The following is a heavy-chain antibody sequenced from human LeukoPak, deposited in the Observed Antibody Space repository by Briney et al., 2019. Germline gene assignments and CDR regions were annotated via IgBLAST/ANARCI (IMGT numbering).Heavy chain of an antibody. Sequence: TGGALRLSCAASGFTLYSYWMHRGRQTPGKGVVWVSRIKGDVSYANYADSVQGRFTISRDNAKNTLYLQMNSLRVEDTAVYYCARDNDFWSLDYWGQGALVTVSS. D-gene: IGHD3-3*01. CDR2: IKGDVSYA. J-gene: IGHJ4*02. CDR1: GFTLYSYW. V-gene: IGHV3-74*01. CDR3: ARDNDFWSLDY.